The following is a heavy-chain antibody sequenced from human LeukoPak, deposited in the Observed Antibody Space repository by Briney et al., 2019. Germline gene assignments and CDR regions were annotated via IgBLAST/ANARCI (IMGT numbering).Heavy chain of an antibody. Sequence: SGPTLVNPTQTLTLTCTFSGFSLSASGMCVTWIRQPSGKALEWLARIDWDDDKHYSTSLKTRLTISKDTSKNQVVLTMTNMDPVDTATYYCARNLIAATGAFEYWGQGTLVTVSS. CDR1: GFSLSASGMC. D-gene: IGHD6-13*01. V-gene: IGHV2-70*11. CDR2: IDWDDDK. J-gene: IGHJ4*02. CDR3: ARNLIAATGAFEY.